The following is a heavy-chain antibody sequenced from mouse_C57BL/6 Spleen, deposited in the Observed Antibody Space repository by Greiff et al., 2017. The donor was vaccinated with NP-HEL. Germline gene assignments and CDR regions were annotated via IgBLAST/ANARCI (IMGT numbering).Heavy chain of an antibody. CDR2: INPNNGGT. CDR1: GYTFTDYN. CDR3: ARSDGNWWYFDV. D-gene: IGHD2-1*01. J-gene: IGHJ1*03. V-gene: IGHV1-18*01. Sequence: VQLKQSGPELVKPGASVKIPCKASGYTFTDYNMDWVKQSHGKSLEWIGDINPNNGGTIYNQKFKGKATLTVDKSSSTAYMELRSLTSEDTAVYYCARSDGNWWYFDVWGTGTTVTVSS.